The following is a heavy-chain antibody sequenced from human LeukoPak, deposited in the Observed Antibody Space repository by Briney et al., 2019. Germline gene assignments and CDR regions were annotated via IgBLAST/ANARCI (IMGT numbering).Heavy chain of an antibody. V-gene: IGHV1-69*13. D-gene: IGHD3-22*01. CDR3: AILPDYYDSSGYYYLPY. Sequence: SVKVSCKASGGTFSSYAIGWVRQAPGQGLEWMGGIIPIFGTANYAQKFQGRVTITADESTSTAYMELSSLRSEDTAVYYCAILPDYYDSSGYYYLPYWGQGTLVTVSS. CDR2: IIPIFGTA. CDR1: GGTFSSYA. J-gene: IGHJ4*02.